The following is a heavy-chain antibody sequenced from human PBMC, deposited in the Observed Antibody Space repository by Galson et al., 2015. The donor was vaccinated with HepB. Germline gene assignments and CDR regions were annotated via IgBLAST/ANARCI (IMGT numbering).Heavy chain of an antibody. V-gene: IGHV1-46*01. J-gene: IGHJ3*02. D-gene: IGHD2-2*01. Sequence: SVKVSCKASGYTFTSYYMHWVRQAPGQGLEWMGIINPSGGSTSYAQKFQGRVTMTRDTSTSTVYMELSSLRSEDTAVYYCARDAGASPVVVPAADDAFDIWGQGTMVTVSS. CDR1: GYTFTSYY. CDR2: INPSGGST. CDR3: ARDAGASPVVVPAADDAFDI.